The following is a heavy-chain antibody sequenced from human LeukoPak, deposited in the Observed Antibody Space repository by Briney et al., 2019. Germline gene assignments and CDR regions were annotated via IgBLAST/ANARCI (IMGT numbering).Heavy chain of an antibody. CDR3: AKDPGWLPSSGYYPIDY. J-gene: IGHJ4*02. Sequence: SETLSLTCTVSGGSISSYYWSWIRQPPGKGLEWIGYIYYSGSTNYNPSLKSRVTISVDTSKNQFSLKLSSVTAADTAVYYCAKDPGWLPSSGYYPIDYWGQGTLVTVSS. D-gene: IGHD3-22*01. CDR1: GGSISSYY. CDR2: IYYSGST. V-gene: IGHV4-59*01.